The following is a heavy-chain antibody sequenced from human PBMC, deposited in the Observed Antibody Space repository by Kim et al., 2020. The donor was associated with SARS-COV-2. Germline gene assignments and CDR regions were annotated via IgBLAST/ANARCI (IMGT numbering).Heavy chain of an antibody. Sequence: ASVKVSCKASGYTFTSYAMHWVRQAPGQRLEWMGWINAGNGNTKYSQKFQGRVTITRDTSASTAYMELSSLRSEDTAVYYCARVGPVVVTASYYYYGMDVWGQGTTVTVSS. D-gene: IGHD2-21*02. V-gene: IGHV1-3*01. CDR2: INAGNGNT. J-gene: IGHJ6*02. CDR3: ARVGPVVVTASYYYYGMDV. CDR1: GYTFTSYA.